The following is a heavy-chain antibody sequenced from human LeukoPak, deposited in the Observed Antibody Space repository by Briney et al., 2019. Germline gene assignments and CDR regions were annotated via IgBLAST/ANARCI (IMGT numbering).Heavy chain of an antibody. J-gene: IGHJ4*02. V-gene: IGHV4-38-2*02. CDR1: GDSVTNDFF. CDR2: FCLGRDT. D-gene: IGHD1-14*01. Sequence: TSETLSLTCTVSGDSVTNDFFWGWVRQPPGKELEWIGSFCLGRDTYYRPSLKSRFTISVDTSKNQFSLNLNSVTAADTAVYYCARWASISREPGGFFDHWGQGTLVTVSS. CDR3: ARWASISREPGGFFDH.